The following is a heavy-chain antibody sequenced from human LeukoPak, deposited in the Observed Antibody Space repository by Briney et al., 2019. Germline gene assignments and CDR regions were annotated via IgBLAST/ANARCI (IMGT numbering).Heavy chain of an antibody. CDR2: IWYDGSNK. Sequence: PGGSLRLSCAASGFTFSSYGMHWVRQAPGKGLEWVAVIWYDGSNKYYADSVKGRFTISRDNSKNTLYLQMNSLRAEDTAVYYCARDKGKDKGDYWGQGTLVTVSS. J-gene: IGHJ4*02. V-gene: IGHV3-33*01. CDR3: ARDKGKDKGDY. CDR1: GFTFSSYG.